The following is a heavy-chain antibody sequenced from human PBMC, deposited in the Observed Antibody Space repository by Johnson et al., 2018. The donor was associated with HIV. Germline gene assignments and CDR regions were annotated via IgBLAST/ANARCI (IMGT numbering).Heavy chain of an antibody. Sequence: VQLVESGGGLVQPGGSLRLSCAASGFTFSSYDMHWVRQATGKGLEWVSAIGTAGDTYYPGSVKGRFTISRENAKNSLYLQMNSLRAGDTAVYYCAKGGPVLQFLEWLPGRAFDIWGQGTMVTLSS. CDR1: GFTFSSYD. CDR3: AKGGPVLQFLEWLPGRAFDI. J-gene: IGHJ3*02. CDR2: IGTAGDT. D-gene: IGHD3-3*01. V-gene: IGHV3-13*01.